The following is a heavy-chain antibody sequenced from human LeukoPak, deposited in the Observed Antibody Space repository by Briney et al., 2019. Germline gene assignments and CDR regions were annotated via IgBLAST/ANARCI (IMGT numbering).Heavy chain of an antibody. Sequence: SETLSLTCAVYGGSFSSYFWTWIRQSPGEGLEWIGYVHDSGSANYNPSLESRVTISADTSKNQFSLKLTSVTAADMAVYYCARDHIRRGCGTNICYPMDVWGKGTTVTVSS. CDR3: ARDHIRRGCGTNICYPMDV. CDR1: GGSFSSYF. D-gene: IGHD2-2*01. J-gene: IGHJ6*04. V-gene: IGHV4-59*01. CDR2: VHDSGSA.